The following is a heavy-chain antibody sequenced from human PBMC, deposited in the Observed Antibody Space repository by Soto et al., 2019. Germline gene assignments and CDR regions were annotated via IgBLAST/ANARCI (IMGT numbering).Heavy chain of an antibody. CDR1: GYTFTNFG. D-gene: IGHD3-16*01. Sequence: QVQLVQSGAEVKKPGASVKVSCKASGYTFTNFGISWVRQAPGQGLEWMGWISAYNGNTNYAQDFQGRGTMTTDTSTRRAYMVLRSLRSDDTAVYSCARGGNPIAYWGQGTLVTVSS. CDR3: ARGGNPIAY. V-gene: IGHV1-18*01. CDR2: ISAYNGNT. J-gene: IGHJ4*02.